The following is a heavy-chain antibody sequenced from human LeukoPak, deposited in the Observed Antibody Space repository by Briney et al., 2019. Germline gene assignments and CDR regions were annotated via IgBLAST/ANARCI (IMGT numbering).Heavy chain of an antibody. V-gene: IGHV3-9*01. Sequence: GGPLRLSCAASGFTFDDYAMHWVRHAPGKGLEWVSGISWNSGSIGYADSVKGRFTISRDNAKNSLYLQMNSLRAEDTALYYCAKENWSGYYGAFDIWGQGTMVTVSS. D-gene: IGHD3-3*01. CDR2: ISWNSGSI. CDR3: AKENWSGYYGAFDI. CDR1: GFTFDDYA. J-gene: IGHJ3*02.